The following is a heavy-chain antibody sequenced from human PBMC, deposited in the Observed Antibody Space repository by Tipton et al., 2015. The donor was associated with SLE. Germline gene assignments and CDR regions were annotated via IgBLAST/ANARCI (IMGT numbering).Heavy chain of an antibody. J-gene: IGHJ4*02. V-gene: IGHV4-59*01. CDR1: GGSISSSY. CDR3: ASIAAAGSDFDY. D-gene: IGHD6-13*01. CDR2: IYYSGST. Sequence: TLSLTCTVSGGSISSSYWSWVRQPPGKGLEWIGYIYYSGSTNYNPSLKSRVTISVDTSKNQFSLKLSSVTAADTAEYYCASIAAAGSDFDYWGQGTLVTVSS.